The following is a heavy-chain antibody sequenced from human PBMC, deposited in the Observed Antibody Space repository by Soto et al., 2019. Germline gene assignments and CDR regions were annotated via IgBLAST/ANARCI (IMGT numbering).Heavy chain of an antibody. Sequence: QVQLVESGGGVVQPGRSLRLSCAASGFTFSSYGMHWVRQAPGKGLEWVAVISNDGSNKYYADSVKSRFTISRDNSKNTLYLQMNSLRAEDTAVYYCAKEWVYDSSGWSFDYWGQGTLVTVSS. J-gene: IGHJ4*02. CDR2: ISNDGSNK. D-gene: IGHD3-22*01. CDR1: GFTFSSYG. CDR3: AKEWVYDSSGWSFDY. V-gene: IGHV3-30*18.